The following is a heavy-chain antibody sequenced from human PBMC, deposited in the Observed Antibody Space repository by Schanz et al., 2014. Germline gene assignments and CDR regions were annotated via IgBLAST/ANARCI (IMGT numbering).Heavy chain of an antibody. V-gene: IGHV3-11*01. CDR2: ISNTGTFI. Sequence: QVQLVESGGGLVKPGGSLRLSCAASGFTFSDYYMNWIRQAPGKGLEWVSIISNTGTFIYYADSVRGRFVISRDNAKSSLFLQMKGLRAEDTAVYYCVRDAYLQIRGTVFDSWGPGNLVTVSS. D-gene: IGHD1-1*01. J-gene: IGHJ4*02. CDR3: VRDAYLQIRGTVFDS. CDR1: GFTFSDYY.